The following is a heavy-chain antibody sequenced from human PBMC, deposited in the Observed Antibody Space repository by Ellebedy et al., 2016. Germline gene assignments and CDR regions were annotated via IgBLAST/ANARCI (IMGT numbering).Heavy chain of an antibody. J-gene: IGHJ4*02. V-gene: IGHV4-39*01. CDR3: VRVSGSYRSDC. CDR1: GGSISSSSYY. D-gene: IGHD1-26*01. Sequence: SETLSLTCTVSGGSISSSSYYRGWIRQPPGKGLEWIGSIFYPGSTYYNPSLKSRVTISVDMSKKQFSLKLTSVTAADTAVYYCVRVSGSYRSDCWGQGTLVTVSS. CDR2: IFYPGST.